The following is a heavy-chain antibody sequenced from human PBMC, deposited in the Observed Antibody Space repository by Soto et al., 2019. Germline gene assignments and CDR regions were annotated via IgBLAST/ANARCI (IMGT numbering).Heavy chain of an antibody. D-gene: IGHD3-10*01. V-gene: IGHV1-18*01. Sequence: QVQLVQSGPEVKKPGASVKVSCKASGNTFASHGFSWVRQAPGQGLEWMGWISGFNGQTNYALKFQGRVTLTTDTSTSRVYMELRSLRSDDTAVYFCARVDPRGVAVVRDYWGQGTLVTVSS. CDR3: ARVDPRGVAVVRDY. CDR2: ISGFNGQT. CDR1: GNTFASHG. J-gene: IGHJ4*02.